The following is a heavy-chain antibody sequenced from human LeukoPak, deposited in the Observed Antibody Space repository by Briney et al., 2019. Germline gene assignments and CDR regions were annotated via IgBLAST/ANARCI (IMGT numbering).Heavy chain of an antibody. J-gene: IGHJ6*02. CDR1: GGTFSSYA. V-gene: IGHV1-69*04. Sequence: SVKVSCKASGGTFSSYAISWVRQAPGQGFEWMGRIIPILGIANYAQKFQGRVTITADKSTSTAYMELSSLRSEDTAVYYCARGLRWGIAAAGHYYYGMDVWGQGTTVTVSS. CDR3: ARGLRWGIAAAGHYYYGMDV. CDR2: IIPILGIA. D-gene: IGHD6-13*01.